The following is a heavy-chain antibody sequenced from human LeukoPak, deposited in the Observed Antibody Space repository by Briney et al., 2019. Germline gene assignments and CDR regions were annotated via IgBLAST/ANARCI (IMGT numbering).Heavy chain of an antibody. D-gene: IGHD2-2*02. J-gene: IGHJ4*02. CDR2: IRYDGSNK. CDR3: AKEPGYCSSTSCYTLDY. Sequence: PGGSLRLSCAASGFTFSSYGMHWVRQAPGKGLEWVAFIRYDGSNKYYADSVKGRFTISRDNSKNTLYLQMNSLRAEDTAVYYCAKEPGYCSSTSCYTLDYWGQGTLVTVSS. V-gene: IGHV3-30*02. CDR1: GFTFSSYG.